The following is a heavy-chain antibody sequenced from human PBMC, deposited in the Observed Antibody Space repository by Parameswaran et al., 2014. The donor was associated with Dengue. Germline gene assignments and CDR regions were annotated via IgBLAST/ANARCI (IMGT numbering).Heavy chain of an antibody. J-gene: IGHJ4*02. V-gene: IGHV4-30-4*01. CDR3: ARVKRSLFGSVIFRYFDY. Sequence: VRQAPGKGLEWIAYIYHSGSTYYNSSLRSRVSISVNTSKNQFSVRLNSVTAADTAVYYCARVKRSLFGSVIFRYFDYWGQGILVTVSS. CDR2: IYHSGST. D-gene: IGHD3-3*01.